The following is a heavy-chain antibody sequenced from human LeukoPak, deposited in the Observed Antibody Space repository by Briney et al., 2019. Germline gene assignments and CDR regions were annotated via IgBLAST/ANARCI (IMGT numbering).Heavy chain of an antibody. D-gene: IGHD3-22*01. Sequence: SVKVSCKASGGTFSSYAISWVRQAPGQGLEWMGRIIPILGIANYAQKFQGRATITADKSTSTAYMELSSLRSEDTAVYYCARLQGHDSSGSLGYWGQGTLVTVSS. CDR1: GGTFSSYA. CDR2: IIPILGIA. J-gene: IGHJ4*02. CDR3: ARLQGHDSSGSLGY. V-gene: IGHV1-69*04.